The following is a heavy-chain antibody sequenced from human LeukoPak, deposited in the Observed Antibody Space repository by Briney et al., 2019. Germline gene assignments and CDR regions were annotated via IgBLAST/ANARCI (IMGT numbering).Heavy chain of an antibody. CDR1: GFTFDDYA. CDR2: ISWDGGST. J-gene: IGHJ4*02. V-gene: IGHV3-43D*03. Sequence: GGSLRLSCAASGFTFDDYAMHWVRQAPGKGLEWVSLISWDGGSTYYADSVKGRFTISRDNSKNSLYLQMNSLRAEDTALYYCAKESYWLATWNYFDCWGQGTLVTVSP. D-gene: IGHD1-26*01. CDR3: AKESYWLATWNYFDC.